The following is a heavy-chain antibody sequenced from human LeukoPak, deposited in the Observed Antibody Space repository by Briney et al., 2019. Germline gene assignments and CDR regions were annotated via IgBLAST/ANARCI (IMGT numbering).Heavy chain of an antibody. CDR3: AREGDISSVGWFDP. Sequence: SETLSLTCTVSGYSISSGYYWGWIRQPPGTGLEWIGNIYHSGRTYYNPSLKSRVTISVDTSKNQFSLKLSSVTAADTAVYYCAREGDISSVGWFDPWGQGTLVTVSS. D-gene: IGHD6-13*01. J-gene: IGHJ5*02. V-gene: IGHV4-38-2*02. CDR2: IYHSGRT. CDR1: GYSISSGYY.